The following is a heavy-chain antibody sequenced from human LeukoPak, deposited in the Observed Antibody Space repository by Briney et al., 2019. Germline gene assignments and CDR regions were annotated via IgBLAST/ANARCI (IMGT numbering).Heavy chain of an antibody. CDR3: AREDPYGSGSYFDY. Sequence: AGRSLRLSCAASGFTFSSYEMNWVRQAPGKGLEWVAVISYDVSNKYYADSVKGRFTISRDNSKNTLYLQMNSLRAEDTAVYYCAREDPYGSGSYFDYWGQGTLVTVSS. D-gene: IGHD3-10*01. CDR2: ISYDVSNK. V-gene: IGHV3-30*04. J-gene: IGHJ4*02. CDR1: GFTFSSYE.